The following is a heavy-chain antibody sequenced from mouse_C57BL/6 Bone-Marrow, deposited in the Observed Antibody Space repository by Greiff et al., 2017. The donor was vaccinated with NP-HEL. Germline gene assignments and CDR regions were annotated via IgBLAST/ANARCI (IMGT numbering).Heavy chain of an antibody. CDR1: GYTFTSYW. V-gene: IGHV1-52*01. Sequence: QVQLKQPGAELVRPGSSVKLSCKASGYTFTSYWMHWVKQRPIQGLEWIGNIDPSDSETHYNQNFKDKATLTVDKSSSTACLQLSSLTSEDSAVYYCAREGFAYWGPGTLVTVSA. CDR2: IDPSDSET. J-gene: IGHJ3*01. CDR3: AREGFAY.